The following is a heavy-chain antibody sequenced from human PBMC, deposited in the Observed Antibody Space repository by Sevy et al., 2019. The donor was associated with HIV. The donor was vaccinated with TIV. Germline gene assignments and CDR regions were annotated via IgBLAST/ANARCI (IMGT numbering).Heavy chain of an antibody. D-gene: IGHD2-15*01. CDR1: GYTFTSYR. CDR2: ISTLNGAT. V-gene: IGHV1-18*01. Sequence: ASVKVSCEASGYTFTSYRIYWVRQAPGQGLEWMGWISTLNGATNFAQKFQGRVTMITDTSASKAYMELRSLRSDDAAVYFCPRAFCSGGSCYSFAFWGQGALVTVSS. CDR3: PRAFCSGGSCYSFAF. J-gene: IGHJ4*02.